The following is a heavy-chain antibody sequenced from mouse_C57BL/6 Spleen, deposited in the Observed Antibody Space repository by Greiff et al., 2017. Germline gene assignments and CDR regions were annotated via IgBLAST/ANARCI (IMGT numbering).Heavy chain of an antibody. CDR2: INPGSGGT. D-gene: IGHD4-1*01. J-gene: IGHJ3*01. V-gene: IGHV1-54*01. CDR1: GYAFTNYL. Sequence: QVQLKESGAELVRPGTSVKVSCKASGYAFTNYLIEWVKQRPGQGLEWIGVINPGSGGTNYNEKFKGKATLTADKSSSTAYMQLSSLTSEDSAVYFCARGGTGTPFAYWGQGTLVTVSA. CDR3: ARGGTGTPFAY.